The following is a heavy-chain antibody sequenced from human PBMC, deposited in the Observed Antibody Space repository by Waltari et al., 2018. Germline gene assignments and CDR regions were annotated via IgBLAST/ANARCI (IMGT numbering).Heavy chain of an antibody. CDR1: GFTFHRYS. V-gene: IGHV3-21*02. CDR2: IASFVRYM. J-gene: IGHJ6*02. D-gene: IGHD1-26*01. Sequence: EVQLVESGGGLVRPGGSLRLSCAASGFTFHRYSMNWVRQAPGRGLEWVASIASFVRYMFYADSGRGRFTVSRDNSILYLQMNGLRVEDTAVYYCARGEQESSFSKYYNGMDVWGQGTMVTVSS. CDR3: ARGEQESSFSKYYNGMDV.